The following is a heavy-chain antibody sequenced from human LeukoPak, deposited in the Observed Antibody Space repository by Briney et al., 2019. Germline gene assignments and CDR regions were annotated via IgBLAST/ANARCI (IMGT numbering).Heavy chain of an antibody. V-gene: IGHV4-59*06. Sequence: GSLRLSCAASGFTFSSYSMNWVRQAPGKGLEWIGYIYYSGSTYYNPSLKSRVTISVDTSKNQFSLKLSSVTAADTAVYYCARAGGYDLFDYWGQGALVTVSS. CDR1: GFTFSSYS. CDR3: ARAGGYDLFDY. J-gene: IGHJ4*02. CDR2: IYYSGST. D-gene: IGHD5-12*01.